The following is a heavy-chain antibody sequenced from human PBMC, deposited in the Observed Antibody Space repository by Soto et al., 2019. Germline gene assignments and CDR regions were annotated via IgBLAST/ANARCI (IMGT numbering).Heavy chain of an antibody. CDR1: GVSISSSPSC. J-gene: IGHJ5*02. V-gene: IGHV4-39*01. CDR3: ARQAAAPGIDLWFDP. D-gene: IGHD6-13*01. Sequence: SETLSLTCNVSGVSISSSPSCWAWFRQPPGKELEWIANIFYAGNTYYNPSLKSRVTVSVDTSKNQFSLKLDSVTAADTAVYYCARQAAAPGIDLWFDPWGQGTLVTVSS. CDR2: IFYAGNT.